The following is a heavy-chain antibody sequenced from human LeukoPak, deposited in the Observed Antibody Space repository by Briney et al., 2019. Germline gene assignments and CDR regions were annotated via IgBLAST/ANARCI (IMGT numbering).Heavy chain of an antibody. CDR3: AKAAPGFDY. CDR1: GFTFTRYT. V-gene: IGHV3-21*01. J-gene: IGHJ4*02. CDR2: IRSSSTFI. Sequence: GGSLRLSCAASGFTFTRYTMNWVRQAPGKGLEWVSSIRSSSTFIYYADSVKGRFTISRDNAKNSLFLQMNSLRADDTAVYYCAKAAPGFDYWGQGTLVTVSS.